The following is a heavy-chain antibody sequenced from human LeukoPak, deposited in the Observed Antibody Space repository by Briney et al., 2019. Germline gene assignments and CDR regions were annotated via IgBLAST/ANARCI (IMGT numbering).Heavy chain of an antibody. CDR2: FDPEDGET. CDR1: GYTLTELS. Sequence: ASVKVSCKVSGYTLTELSMHWVRQAPGKGLEWMGGFDPEDGETIYAQKFQGRVTMTEDTSTDTAYMELSSLRSADTAVYYCAGIAAAADYYYYYGMDVWGQGTTVTVSS. V-gene: IGHV1-24*01. D-gene: IGHD6-13*01. CDR3: AGIAAAADYYYYYGMDV. J-gene: IGHJ6*02.